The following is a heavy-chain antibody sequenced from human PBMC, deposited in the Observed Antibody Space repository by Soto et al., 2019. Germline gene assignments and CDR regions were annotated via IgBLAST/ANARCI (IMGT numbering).Heavy chain of an antibody. CDR1: GFSLSTSGVG. V-gene: IGHV2-5*02. CDR2: IYWDDDK. D-gene: IGHD6-6*01. Sequence: QITLKESGPTLVTPTQTLTLTCTFSGFSLSTSGVGVGWIRQPPGKALEWLALIYWDDDKRYSPSLKSRLTITKDTSKNQVVLTMTNMAPVDTATYYCAHRWQLVRGFDYWGEGTLVTVSS. CDR3: AHRWQLVRGFDY. J-gene: IGHJ4*02.